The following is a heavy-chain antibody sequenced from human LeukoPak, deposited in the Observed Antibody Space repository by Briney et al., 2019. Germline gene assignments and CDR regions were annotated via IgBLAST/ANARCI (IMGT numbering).Heavy chain of an antibody. Sequence: GGSLRLSCAASGFTFSSYSMNWVRQAPGKGLEWVSSISSSSSYIYYADSVKGRFTISRDNAKNSLYLQMNSLRAEDTAVYYCARASGFGGYGDYSVGVFDYWGQGTLVTVSS. CDR3: ARASGFGGYGDYSVGVFDY. J-gene: IGHJ4*02. V-gene: IGHV3-21*01. D-gene: IGHD4-17*01. CDR2: ISSSSSYI. CDR1: GFTFSSYS.